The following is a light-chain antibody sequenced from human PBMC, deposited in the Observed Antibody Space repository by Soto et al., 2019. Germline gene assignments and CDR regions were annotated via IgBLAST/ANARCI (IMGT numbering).Light chain of an antibody. Sequence: DIQMSQSPSSLSASVGDSVTIPCRASQTIKNYLNWYQQKPGRAPNLLIYSASTLHSGVPSRFSGTKSATDFTLTISGLQPGDSATYYCQQYNSYSPTFGQGPRWIS. CDR2: SAS. J-gene: IGKJ1*01. V-gene: IGKV1-39*01. CDR3: QQYNSYSPT. CDR1: QTIKNY.